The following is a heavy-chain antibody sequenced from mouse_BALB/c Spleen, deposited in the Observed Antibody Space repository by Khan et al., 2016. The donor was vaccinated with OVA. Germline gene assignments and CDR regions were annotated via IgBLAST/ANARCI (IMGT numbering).Heavy chain of an antibody. D-gene: IGHD1-1*01. CDR3: AIYHGYFDV. J-gene: IGHJ1*01. CDR1: GYSFTGYY. CDR2: VNPNNGGT. V-gene: IGHV1-26*01. Sequence: VQLKESGPDLVKPGASVKISCKASGYSFTGYYIHWVQQSHGKSLEWIGRVNPNNGGTSYNQKFTGKAILTVDKSSNTAYMELRSLTSEDSAVYSCAIYHGYFDVWGAGTTVTVSS.